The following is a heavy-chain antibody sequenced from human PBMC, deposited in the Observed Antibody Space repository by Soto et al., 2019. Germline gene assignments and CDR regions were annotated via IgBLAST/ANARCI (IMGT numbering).Heavy chain of an antibody. V-gene: IGHV1-8*01. CDR3: ARRKRVKQLSTKNYYYYMDV. CDR1: GYTFTSYD. D-gene: IGHD6-6*01. CDR2: MNPNSGNT. Sequence: ASGKVSCKASGYTFTSYDINWVRQATGQGLESTGWMNPNSGNTGYAQKFQGRVTMTRNTSISTAYMELSSLRSEDTAVYYCARRKRVKQLSTKNYYYYMDVWGKGTTVTVSS. J-gene: IGHJ6*03.